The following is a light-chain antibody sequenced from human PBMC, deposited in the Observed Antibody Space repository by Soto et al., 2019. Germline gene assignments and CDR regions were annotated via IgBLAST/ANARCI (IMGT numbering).Light chain of an antibody. CDR1: SSDIGGYNF. V-gene: IGLV2-8*01. J-gene: IGLJ1*01. CDR2: EVT. CDR3: SSHGGSNTPVV. Sequence: QSALTQPPSASGSPGQSVAISCTGTSSDIGGYNFVSWYQQHPGKAPKLMIYEVTKRPSGVPHRFSGSKSGNTATLIVSGLQAEDEADYYCSSHGGSNTPVVFGTGTKLTVL.